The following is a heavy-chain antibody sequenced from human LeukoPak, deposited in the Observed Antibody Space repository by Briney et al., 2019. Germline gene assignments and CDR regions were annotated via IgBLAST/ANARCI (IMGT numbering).Heavy chain of an antibody. CDR3: AKDRSGFGELYTDY. J-gene: IGHJ4*02. CDR2: ISGSGGST. Sequence: GGSLRLSCAASGFTFSSYAMSWVRQTPGKGLEWVSAISGSGGSTYYADSVKGRFTISRDNSKNTLYLQMNSLRAEDTAVYYCAKDRSGFGELYTDYWGQGTLVTVSS. D-gene: IGHD3-10*01. V-gene: IGHV3-23*01. CDR1: GFTFSSYA.